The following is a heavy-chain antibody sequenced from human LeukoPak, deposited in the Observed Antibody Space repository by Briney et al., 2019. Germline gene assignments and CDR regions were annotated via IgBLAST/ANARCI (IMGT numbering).Heavy chain of an antibody. Sequence: GGSLRLSCAASGFTFSSYSMNWVRQAPGKGLEWVSSISSSSSYIYYADSVKGRFTISRDNSKNTLYLQMNSLRAEDTAVYYCAKDSGDRYCSGGSCYSEYFQHWGQGTLVTVSS. CDR2: ISSSSSYI. CDR1: GFTFSSYS. J-gene: IGHJ1*01. D-gene: IGHD2-15*01. CDR3: AKDSGDRYCSGGSCYSEYFQH. V-gene: IGHV3-21*01.